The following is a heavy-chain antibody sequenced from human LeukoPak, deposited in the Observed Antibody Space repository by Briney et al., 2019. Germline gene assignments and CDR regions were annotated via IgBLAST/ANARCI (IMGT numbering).Heavy chain of an antibody. Sequence: PSETLSLTCAVYGEYFSTYYYSWIREPPGKGLEWIGEINHSGSTNYNPSLKSRLTISVDMSKKQFFLRLSSVTAADTAMYYCARPGLAYCGGDCYSSDGYYFDYWGQGTLVTVS. J-gene: IGHJ4*02. D-gene: IGHD2-21*01. CDR3: ARPGLAYCGGDCYSSDGYYFDY. CDR1: GEYFSTYY. V-gene: IGHV4-34*01. CDR2: INHSGST.